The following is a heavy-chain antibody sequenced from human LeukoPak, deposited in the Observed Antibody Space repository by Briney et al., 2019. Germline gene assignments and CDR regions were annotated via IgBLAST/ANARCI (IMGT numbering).Heavy chain of an antibody. Sequence: GGSLRLSCAASGFTFSTYSMNWVRLAPGKGLEWVSSISGSSTYIYYADSLKGRFTISRDNAKNSLYLQMNSLRAEDTAVYYCASGKQGTGGYFDKWGQGILVTVSS. V-gene: IGHV3-21*01. CDR2: ISGSSTYI. D-gene: IGHD1-1*01. J-gene: IGHJ4*02. CDR3: ASGKQGTGGYFDK. CDR1: GFTFSTYS.